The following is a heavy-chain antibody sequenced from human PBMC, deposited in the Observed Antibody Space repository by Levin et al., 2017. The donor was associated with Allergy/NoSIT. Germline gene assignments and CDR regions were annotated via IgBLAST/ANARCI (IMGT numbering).Heavy chain of an antibody. CDR2: IATSGSI. Sequence: SCTVSGGSISTYSWSWVRQPAGKGLEFIGRIATSGSISYNSSLRSRVTMSLDTSKNQFSLKLSSVTAADTAIYYCARDDKDYYYSRGYSSGRGAFDFWGQGTMVTVSS. V-gene: IGHV4-4*07. CDR1: GGSISTYS. CDR3: ARDDKDYYYSRGYSSGRGAFDF. J-gene: IGHJ3*01. D-gene: IGHD3-22*01.